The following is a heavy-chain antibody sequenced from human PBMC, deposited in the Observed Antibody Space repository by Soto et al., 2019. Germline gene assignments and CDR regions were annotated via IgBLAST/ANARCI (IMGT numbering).Heavy chain of an antibody. J-gene: IGHJ3*01. D-gene: IGHD3-9*01. CDR3: ARAPRFWTGTTDAFDV. Sequence: GGSLRLSCAASGFSFDRYWMNWVRQAPGKGLEWVANIKQDGSEKNYVDSLEGRFTISRDNAKSSLYLQMNSLRAEDTAVYYCARAPRFWTGTTDAFDVWGQGAMVTVSS. V-gene: IGHV3-7*05. CDR2: IKQDGSEK. CDR1: GFSFDRYW.